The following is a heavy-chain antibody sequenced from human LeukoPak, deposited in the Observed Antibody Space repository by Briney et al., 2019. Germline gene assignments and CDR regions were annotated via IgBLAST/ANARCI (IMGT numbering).Heavy chain of an antibody. CDR2: IYYSGST. CDR1: GGSIGSYY. Sequence: SETLSLTCTVSGGSIGSYYWSWIRQPPGKGLEWIGYIYYSGSTNYNPSLKSRVTISVDTSKNQFSLKLSSVTAADTAVYYCARHRPYDSSGYLSDWDYWGQGTLVTVSS. D-gene: IGHD3-22*01. J-gene: IGHJ4*02. V-gene: IGHV4-59*08. CDR3: ARHRPYDSSGYLSDWDY.